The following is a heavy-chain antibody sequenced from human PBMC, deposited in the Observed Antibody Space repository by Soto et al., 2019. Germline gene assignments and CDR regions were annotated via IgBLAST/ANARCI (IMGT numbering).Heavy chain of an antibody. CDR2: IIPLFGTA. Sequence: SVKVSCKASGGTFSRYGINWARQAPGHGLEWMGGIIPLFGTANYAQKFQGRVTITADESTSTAHMELRSLRSEDTAVYYCARDYGHDCSGGNCYFYFWGQGTLVTVSS. D-gene: IGHD2-15*01. J-gene: IGHJ4*03. V-gene: IGHV1-69*13. CDR3: ARDYGHDCSGGNCYFYF. CDR1: GGTFSRYG.